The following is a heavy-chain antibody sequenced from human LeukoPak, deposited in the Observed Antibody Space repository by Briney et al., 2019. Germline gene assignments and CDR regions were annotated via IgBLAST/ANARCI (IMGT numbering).Heavy chain of an antibody. D-gene: IGHD2-2*01. V-gene: IGHV4-30-4*01. CDR1: GGSISSGDYY. Sequence: SETLSLTCTVSGGSISSGDYYWSWIRQPPGKGLEWIGYIYYSGSTYYNPSLKSRVTISVDTSKNQFSLKLSSETAADTAVYYCARESCSSTSCYDYYGMDVWGQGTTVTVSS. J-gene: IGHJ6*02. CDR3: ARESCSSTSCYDYYGMDV. CDR2: IYYSGST.